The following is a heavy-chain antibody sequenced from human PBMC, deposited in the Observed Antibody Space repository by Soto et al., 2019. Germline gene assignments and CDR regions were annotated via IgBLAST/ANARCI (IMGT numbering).Heavy chain of an antibody. CDR3: ARHAKELESFFGV. V-gene: IGHV1-69*13. Sequence: SVKVSCKASGGTFSSYAISWVRQAPGQGLEWMGGIIPIFGTANYAQKFQGRVTITADESTSTAYMELSSLRSEDTAVYYCARHAKELESFFGVWGQGTTVTVSS. CDR2: IIPIFGTA. J-gene: IGHJ6*02. D-gene: IGHD3-3*01. CDR1: GGTFSSYA.